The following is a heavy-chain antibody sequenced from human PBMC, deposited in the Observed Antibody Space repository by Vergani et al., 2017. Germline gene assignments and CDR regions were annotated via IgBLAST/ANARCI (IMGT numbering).Heavy chain of an antibody. CDR1: GFTFSSYA. CDR2: ISSSSSTI. Sequence: EVQLLESGGGLVQPGGSLRLSCAASGFTFSSYAMSWVRQAPGKGLEWVSYISSSSSTIYYADSVKGRFTISRDNSKNTLYLQMNSLRAEDTAVYYCAKDRYFCSGYTALFDYWGQGTLVTVSS. V-gene: IGHV3-23*01. D-gene: IGHD3-3*01. CDR3: AKDRYFCSGYTALFDY. J-gene: IGHJ4*02.